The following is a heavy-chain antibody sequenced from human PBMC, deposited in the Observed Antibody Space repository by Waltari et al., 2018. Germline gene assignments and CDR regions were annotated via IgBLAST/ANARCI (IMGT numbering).Heavy chain of an antibody. CDR1: GGSCSGYY. D-gene: IGHD7-27*01. CDR3: ARVLTPYYYYMDV. Sequence: QVQLQQWGAGLLKPSATLSLTCAVYGGSCSGYYWSWIRQPPGKGLEWIGEINHSGSTNYNPSLKSRVTISVDTSKNQFSLKLSSVTAADTAVYYCARVLTPYYYYMDVWGKGTTVTVSS. J-gene: IGHJ6*03. CDR2: INHSGST. V-gene: IGHV4-34*01.